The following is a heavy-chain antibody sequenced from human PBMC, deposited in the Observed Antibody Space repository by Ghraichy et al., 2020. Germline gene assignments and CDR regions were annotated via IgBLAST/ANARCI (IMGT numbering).Heavy chain of an antibody. V-gene: IGHV4-39*07. D-gene: IGHD2-2*01. CDR2: IYYSGST. CDR3: ARKYCSSTSCYNYYGMDV. Sequence: SQTLSLTCTVSGGSISSSSYYWGWIRQPPGKGLEWIGSIYYSGSTYYNPSLKSRVTISVDTSKNQFSLKLTSVTAADTAVYYCARKYCSSTSCYNYYGMDVWGQGTTVTVSS. J-gene: IGHJ6*02. CDR1: GGSISSSSYY.